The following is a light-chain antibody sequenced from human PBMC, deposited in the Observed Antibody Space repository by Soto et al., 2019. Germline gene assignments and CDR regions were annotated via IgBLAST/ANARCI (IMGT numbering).Light chain of an antibody. Sequence: QSALTQPASVSGSPGQSITISCTGTSSDVGRYNYVSWYQQHPGKAPKLMIYEVNNRPSGVSNRFSGSKSGNTAFLTISGLQAEDEADYYCSSYTSSSTLVVFGGGTKLTV. J-gene: IGLJ2*01. V-gene: IGLV2-14*01. CDR1: SSDVGRYNY. CDR3: SSYTSSSTLVV. CDR2: EVN.